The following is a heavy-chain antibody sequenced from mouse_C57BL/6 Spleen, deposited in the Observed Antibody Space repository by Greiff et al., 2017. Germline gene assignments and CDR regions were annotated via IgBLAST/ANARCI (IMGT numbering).Heavy chain of an antibody. D-gene: IGHD3-2*02. CDR3: TRLGSSGPFDY. J-gene: IGHJ2*01. V-gene: IGHV1-81*01. Sequence: VKLVESGAELARPGASVKLSCKASGYTFRSYGISWVKQRTGQGLEWIGEIYPRSGNTYYNEKFKGKAKLTADKSSSTAYMELRSLTSEDSAVYFCTRLGSSGPFDYWGQGTTLTVSS. CDR1: GYTFRSYG. CDR2: IYPRSGNT.